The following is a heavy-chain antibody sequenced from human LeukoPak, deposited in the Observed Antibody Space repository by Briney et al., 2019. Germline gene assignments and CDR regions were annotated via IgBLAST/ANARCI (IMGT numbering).Heavy chain of an antibody. V-gene: IGHV4-61*02. Sequence: SETLSLTCTVAGGSISSGSYYWRWIRQPAGKGLEWIGRIYTSESTNYNPSLKSRVTISVDTSRNQFSLKLSSVTAADTAVYYCARGLWFGDENPPYFDYWGQGILVTVSS. J-gene: IGHJ4*02. CDR3: ARGLWFGDENPPYFDY. CDR2: IYTSEST. D-gene: IGHD3-10*01. CDR1: GGSISSGSYY.